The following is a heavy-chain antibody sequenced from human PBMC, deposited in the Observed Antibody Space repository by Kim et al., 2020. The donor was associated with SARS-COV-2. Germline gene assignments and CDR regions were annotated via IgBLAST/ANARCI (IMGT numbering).Heavy chain of an antibody. Sequence: SVKVSCKASGGSFTNYAINWVRQAPAQGLEWMGGIIPIFDTANYAQNFQGRVSITADEATKTAHMELSSLRSEDTGVYYCATNSYYYDSSGLPMFDPWGQGTLVTVSS. CDR3: ATNSYYYDSSGLPMFDP. CDR2: IIPIFDTA. CDR1: GGSFTNYA. J-gene: IGHJ5*02. V-gene: IGHV1-69*13. D-gene: IGHD3-22*01.